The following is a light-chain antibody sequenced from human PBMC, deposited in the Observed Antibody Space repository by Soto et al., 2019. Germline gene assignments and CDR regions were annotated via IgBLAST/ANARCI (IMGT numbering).Light chain of an antibody. CDR2: IND. J-gene: IGLJ2*01. Sequence: QSVLTQPPSASGTPGQRVTISCSGSSSGIGSNTVNWYQQLPGTAPTFLIYINDHPPSAVPARCSGSKSGSSASLAISGLQPDDEDAYYCAACDNSLNGVVFGGGTKLTVL. CDR1: SSGIGSNT. CDR3: AACDNSLNGVV. V-gene: IGLV1-44*01.